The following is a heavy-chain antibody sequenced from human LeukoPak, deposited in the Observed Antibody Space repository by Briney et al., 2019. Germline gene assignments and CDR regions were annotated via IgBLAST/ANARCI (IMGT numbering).Heavy chain of an antibody. D-gene: IGHD6-13*01. CDR1: GYTFTSYG. CDR2: ISAYNGNT. J-gene: IGHJ3*02. V-gene: IGHV1-18*01. Sequence: ASVKVSCKASGYTFTSYGISWVRQAPGQGLEWMGWISAYNGNTNYAQKLQGRVTMTTDTSTSTAYMELRSLRSDDTAVYYCASTTIAAAPHAFDIWGQGTMVTVSS. CDR3: ASTTIAAAPHAFDI.